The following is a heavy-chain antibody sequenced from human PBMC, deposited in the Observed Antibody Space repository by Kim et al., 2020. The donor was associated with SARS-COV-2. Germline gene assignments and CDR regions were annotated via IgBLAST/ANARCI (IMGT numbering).Heavy chain of an antibody. V-gene: IGHV3-30*04. Sequence: GGSLRLSCAAPGFTFSSYALHWVRQAPGKGLEWVAVISYDGSNKYYADSVKGRFTMSRDNSKKTLFLQMNSLRGEDTAVYYCARDRTYQPLYDYYYYNG. CDR2: ISYDGSNK. CDR1: GFTFSSYA. J-gene: IGHJ6*01. D-gene: IGHD2-2*02. CDR3: ARDRTYQPLYDYYYYNG.